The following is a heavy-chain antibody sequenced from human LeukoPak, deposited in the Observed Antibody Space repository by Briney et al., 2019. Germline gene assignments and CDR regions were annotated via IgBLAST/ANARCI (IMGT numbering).Heavy chain of an antibody. CDR2: IYYSGST. J-gene: IGHJ4*02. CDR3: ARRFYDSSGYYYDYFDY. Sequence: PSETLSLTCTVSGGSISSSSYYWGWIRQPPGEGLEWIGSIYYSGSTYYNPSLKSRVTISVDTSKNQFSLKLSSVTAADTAVYYCARRFYDSSGYYYDYFDYWGQGTLVTVSS. D-gene: IGHD3-22*01. V-gene: IGHV4-39*01. CDR1: GGSISSSSYY.